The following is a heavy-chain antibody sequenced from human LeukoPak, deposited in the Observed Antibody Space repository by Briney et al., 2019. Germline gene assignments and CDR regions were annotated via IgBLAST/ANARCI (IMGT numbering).Heavy chain of an antibody. D-gene: IGHD3-16*02. CDR1: GGSISSYY. CDR3: ARQALLRGVIVQDYYGIDV. CDR2: IHYSGST. V-gene: IGHV4-59*08. Sequence: SETLSLTCTVSGGSISSYYWSWIRQPPGKGLELIGYIHYSGSTNYNPSLKSRVTISVDTSKNQFSLKLSSVTAADTAVYYCARQALLRGVIVQDYYGIDVWGQGTTVTASS. J-gene: IGHJ6*02.